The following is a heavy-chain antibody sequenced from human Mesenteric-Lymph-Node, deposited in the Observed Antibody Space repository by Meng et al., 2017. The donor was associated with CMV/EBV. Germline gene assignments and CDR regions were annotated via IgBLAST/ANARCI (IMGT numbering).Heavy chain of an antibody. Sequence: GSLRLSCTVSGGSVSSGSYYWSWIRQPPGKGLEWIGYIYYSGSTNYNPSLKSRVTISVDTSKNQFSLKLSSVTAADTAVYYCARYLQLNWFDPWGQGTLVTVSS. CDR1: GGSVSSGSYY. CDR2: IYYSGST. D-gene: IGHD1-1*01. V-gene: IGHV4-61*01. J-gene: IGHJ5*02. CDR3: ARYLQLNWFDP.